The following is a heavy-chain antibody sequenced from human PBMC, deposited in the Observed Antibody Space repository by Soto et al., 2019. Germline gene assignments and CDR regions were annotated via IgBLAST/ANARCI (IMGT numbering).Heavy chain of an antibody. CDR1: GYPLSAFD. CDR3: VRQPGGVATPGDDY. V-gene: IGHV1-8*01. D-gene: IGHD2-15*01. Sequence: QVQLVQSGAEVKKPGASVKVSCEASGYPLSAFDINWVRQAGGQGLEWMGWMNPDSGDTAFAQRFQDRITMTRSPSISTAYMELCRLTSDDTAVYFCVRQPGGVATPGDDYWGQGTLVTVSS. J-gene: IGHJ4*02. CDR2: MNPDSGDT.